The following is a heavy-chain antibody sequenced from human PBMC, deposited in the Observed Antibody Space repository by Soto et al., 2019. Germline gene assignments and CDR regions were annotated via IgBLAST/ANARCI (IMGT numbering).Heavy chain of an antibody. V-gene: IGHV4-39*01. D-gene: IGHD2-2*02. Sequence: SETLSLTCTVSGGSISSSSYYWGWIRQPPGKGLEWIGSIYYSGSTYYNPSLKSRVTISVDTSKNQFSLKLSSVTAADTAMYYCARPYQLLDLYYGMDVWGQGTTVTVSS. CDR1: GGSISSSSYY. CDR2: IYYSGST. J-gene: IGHJ6*02. CDR3: ARPYQLLDLYYGMDV.